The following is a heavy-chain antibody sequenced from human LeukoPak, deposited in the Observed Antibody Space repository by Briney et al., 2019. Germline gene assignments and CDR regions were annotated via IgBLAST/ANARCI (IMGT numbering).Heavy chain of an antibody. CDR3: ARGGTTVAGTFWFDP. Sequence: SETLSLTCAVSGGSISSSNWWSWVRQPPGQGLEWIGEIYHTGSSNYNPSLKSRVTISVDKSKSQFSLELSSVTAADTAVYYCARGGTTVAGTFWFDPWGQGTLVTVSS. V-gene: IGHV4-4*02. CDR1: GGSISSSNW. CDR2: IYHTGSS. J-gene: IGHJ5*02. D-gene: IGHD6-19*01.